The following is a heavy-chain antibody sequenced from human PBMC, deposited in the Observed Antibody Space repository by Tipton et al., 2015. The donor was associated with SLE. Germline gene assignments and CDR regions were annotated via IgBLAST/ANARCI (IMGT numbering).Heavy chain of an antibody. D-gene: IGHD3-22*01. V-gene: IGHV4-39*07. J-gene: IGHJ2*01. Sequence: TLSLSCTVSGGSISSRSYYWGWIRQPPGKGLACIACIYYRGSIYFNPSLESRVSMSVDTSKNQFSLKMSSLTAADTAVYFCVRRVVNWYFDLWGRCTLFTGSS. CDR1: GGSISSRSYY. CDR3: VRRVVNWYFDL. CDR2: IYYRGSI.